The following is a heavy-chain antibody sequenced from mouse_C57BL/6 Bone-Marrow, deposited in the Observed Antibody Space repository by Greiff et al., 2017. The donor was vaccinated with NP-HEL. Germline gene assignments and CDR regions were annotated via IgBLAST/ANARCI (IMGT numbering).Heavy chain of an antibody. Sequence: DVQLVESEGGLVQPGSSMKLSCTASGFTFSDYYMAWVRPVPEKGLEWVANINYDGSSTYYLDSLKSRFIISGDNAKNILYLQMSSLKSEDTATYYCARARYYGNVRYYFDYWGQGTTLTVSS. J-gene: IGHJ2*01. CDR2: INYDGSST. CDR1: GFTFSDYY. CDR3: ARARYYGNVRYYFDY. D-gene: IGHD1-1*01. V-gene: IGHV5-16*01.